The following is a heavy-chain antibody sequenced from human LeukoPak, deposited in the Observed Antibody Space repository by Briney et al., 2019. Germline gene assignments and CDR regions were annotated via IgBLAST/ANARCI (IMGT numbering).Heavy chain of an antibody. V-gene: IGHV3-7*01. CDR2: IKQDGSEK. CDR3: ARGGLRLGN. D-gene: IGHD3-16*01. CDR1: GFTFSNHW. J-gene: IGHJ4*02. Sequence: GGSLRLSCAASGFTFSNHWMSWVRQVPGKGLEWVANIKQDGSEKTYVDSVKGRFTISRDNAKNSLYLQMNSLRAGDTAVYYCARGGLRLGNWGQGTLVTVSS.